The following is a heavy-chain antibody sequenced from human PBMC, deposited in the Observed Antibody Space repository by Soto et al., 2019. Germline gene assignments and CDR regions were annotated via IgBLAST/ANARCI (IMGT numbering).Heavy chain of an antibody. CDR2: ISESGGST. Sequence: GSLRLSCAASGFSFSDYAMSWVRQAPGKGLEWVSVISESGGSTHYADSVRGRFTVSRDNSKNSLSLRMNSLRDEDTAVYFCAKRSPFSTGWYSPIFDYWGQGALVTVSS. D-gene: IGHD2-2*01. J-gene: IGHJ4*02. V-gene: IGHV3-23*01. CDR3: AKRSPFSTGWYSPIFDY. CDR1: GFSFSDYA.